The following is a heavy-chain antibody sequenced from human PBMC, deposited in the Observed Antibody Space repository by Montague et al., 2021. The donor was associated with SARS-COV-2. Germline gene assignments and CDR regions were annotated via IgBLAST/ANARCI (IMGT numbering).Heavy chain of an antibody. CDR3: ARHPLGYCSSTSCYVG. Sequence: SETLSLTCTVSGGSISSSSYYWGWIRQPPGRGLEWIGGIYNSGSTYYNPSLKIRFTISVDTSKNQFSLKLSSVTAADTAVYYRARHPLGYCSSTSCYVGWGQGTLVTVSS. CDR1: GGSISSSSYY. V-gene: IGHV4-39*01. CDR2: IYNSGST. J-gene: IGHJ4*02. D-gene: IGHD2-2*01.